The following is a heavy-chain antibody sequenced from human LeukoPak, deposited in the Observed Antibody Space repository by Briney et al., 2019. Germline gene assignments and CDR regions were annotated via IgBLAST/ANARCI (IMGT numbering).Heavy chain of an antibody. CDR1: GASISTRSNY. CDR2: IYYSGST. D-gene: IGHD4-17*01. J-gene: IGHJ6*02. V-gene: IGHV4-39*01. CDR3: VRDYGDYARQYYYGMDV. Sequence: PSETLSLACTVSGASISTRSNYWGWIRQPPGKGLEWIGSIYYSGSTYFNPSPQSRVTLSVDTSNSQFFLKLNSVTAADTAVYYCVRDYGDYARQYYYGMDVWGQGTTVTVSS.